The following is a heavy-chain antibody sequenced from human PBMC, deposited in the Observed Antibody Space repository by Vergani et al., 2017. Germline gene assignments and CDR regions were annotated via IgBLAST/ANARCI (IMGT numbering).Heavy chain of an antibody. CDR3: AKDHGYYDFWSGYPWELLEDYFDY. CDR1: GFTFSSYA. V-gene: IGHV3-23*01. Sequence: EVQLLESGGGLVQPGGSLRLSCAASGFTFSSYAMSWVRQAPGKGLEWVSAISGSGGSTYYADSVKGRFTISRDNSKNTLYLQMNSLRAEDTAVYYCAKDHGYYDFWSGYPWELLEDYFDYWGQGTLVTVSS. CDR2: ISGSGGST. D-gene: IGHD3-3*01. J-gene: IGHJ4*02.